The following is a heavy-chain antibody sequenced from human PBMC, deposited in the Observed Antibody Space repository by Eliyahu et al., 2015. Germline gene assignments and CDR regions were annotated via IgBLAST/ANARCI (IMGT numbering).Heavy chain of an antibody. Sequence: EVQLLESGGGLVQPGGSLRLXCAASGFTFXXXAMSWVRQAPGKGLEWVSAISGSGGSTYYADSVKGRFTISRDNSKNTLYLQMNSLRAEDTAVYYCARRGILWFGEFLVLDYWGQGTLVTVSS. V-gene: IGHV3-23*01. CDR2: ISGSGGST. J-gene: IGHJ4*02. CDR3: ARRGILWFGEFLVLDY. CDR1: GFTFXXXA. D-gene: IGHD3-10*01.